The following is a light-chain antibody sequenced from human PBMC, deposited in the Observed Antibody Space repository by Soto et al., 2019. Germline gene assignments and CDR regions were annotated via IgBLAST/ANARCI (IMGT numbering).Light chain of an antibody. CDR3: QQRSDWPPLT. J-gene: IGKJ4*01. CDR1: QSVSSF. CDR2: DAS. Sequence: EIVLTQSPATLSLSPGERATLSCRASQSVSSFLAWYHHKPGQAPRLLIYDASNRATGIPARFSGSGSGTDFTLTISSLEPEDFAVYYCQQRSDWPPLTFGGGTKVEIK. V-gene: IGKV3-11*01.